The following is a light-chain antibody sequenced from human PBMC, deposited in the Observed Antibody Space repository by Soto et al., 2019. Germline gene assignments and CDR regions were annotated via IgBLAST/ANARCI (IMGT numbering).Light chain of an antibody. Sequence: QSVLTQSPSASASLGASVKLTCTLSSGHSSYAIAWHQQQPEKGPRYLMKLNSDGSHSKGDGIPDRFSGSSSGAERYLTISRLQSEDEADYYCQTWDTGIGVFGGRTKLTVL. J-gene: IGLJ3*02. CDR3: QTWDTGIGV. V-gene: IGLV4-69*01. CDR1: SGHSSYA. CDR2: LNSDGSH.